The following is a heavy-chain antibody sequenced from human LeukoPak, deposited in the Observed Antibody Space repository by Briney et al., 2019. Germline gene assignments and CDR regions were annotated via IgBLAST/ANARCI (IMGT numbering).Heavy chain of an antibody. CDR2: IYHSGST. CDR3: ASSGYSGYDFLVY. CDR1: GGSISSGNW. J-gene: IGHJ4*02. V-gene: IGHV4-4*02. Sequence: SETLSLTCAVSGGSISSGNWWSWVRQPPGKGLEWIGEIYHSGSTNYNPSLKSRVTISVDKSKNQFSLKLSSVTAADTAVYYCASSGYSGYDFLVYWGQGTLVTVSS. D-gene: IGHD5-12*01.